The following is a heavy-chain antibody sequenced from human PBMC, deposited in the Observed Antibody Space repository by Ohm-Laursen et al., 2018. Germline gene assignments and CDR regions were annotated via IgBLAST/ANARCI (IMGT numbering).Heavy chain of an antibody. CDR1: GFTFSTYA. J-gene: IGHJ4*02. CDR3: AKDLAGTEGGFDY. D-gene: IGHD6-13*01. Sequence: SLRLSCAASGFTFSTYAMSWVRQPPGEGLEWVSTISTGSHTTYYADSVKGRFTISRDNYKNTLYLQMNSLRAEDTAVYYCAKDLAGTEGGFDYWGQGTLVTVSS. CDR2: ISTGSHTT. V-gene: IGHV3-23*01.